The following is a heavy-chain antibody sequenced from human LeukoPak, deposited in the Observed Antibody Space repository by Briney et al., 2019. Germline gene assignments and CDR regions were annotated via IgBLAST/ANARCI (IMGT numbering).Heavy chain of an antibody. D-gene: IGHD6-19*01. CDR2: IWYEGQTK. Sequence: PGGSLRLSCEASGFIFSNYGMHWVRQAPGKGLEWLALIWYEGQTKFYADPVKGRFTISRDNSGNTLFLHMTNLGVEDTAVYYCAREWGRIAVAGGPGYWGQGALVTVSS. CDR3: AREWGRIAVAGGPGY. V-gene: IGHV3-33*01. CDR1: GFIFSNYG. J-gene: IGHJ4*02.